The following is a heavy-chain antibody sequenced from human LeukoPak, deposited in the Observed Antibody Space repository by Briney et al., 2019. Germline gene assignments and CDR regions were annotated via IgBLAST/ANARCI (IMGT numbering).Heavy chain of an antibody. D-gene: IGHD4-17*01. CDR1: GGTFRSYV. CDR2: IIPIFGTA. Sequence: SVKVSCKASGGTFRSYVLSWVRQAPGQGLEWMGGIIPIFGTANYAQKFQGRVTITRNTSISTAYMELSSLRSEDTAVYYCARASNGDYYFDYWGQGTLVTVSS. V-gene: IGHV1-69*05. J-gene: IGHJ4*02. CDR3: ARASNGDYYFDY.